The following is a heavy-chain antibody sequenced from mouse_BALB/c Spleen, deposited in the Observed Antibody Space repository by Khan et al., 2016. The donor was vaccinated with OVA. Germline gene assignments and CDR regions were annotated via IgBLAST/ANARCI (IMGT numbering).Heavy chain of an antibody. J-gene: IGHJ4*01. Sequence: QIQLVQSGPGLVAPSQSLSITCTVSGFSLTSYGVNWVRQPPGKGLEWLGVIWGDGSTNYHSTLMSRLSISKDNSQSQVFLKLSSLQTDDTATYYCAKGGTANYYAMDYWGQGTSVTVSS. V-gene: IGHV2-3*01. CDR3: AKGGTANYYAMDY. CDR1: GFSLTSYG. CDR2: IWGDGST. D-gene: IGHD1-2*01.